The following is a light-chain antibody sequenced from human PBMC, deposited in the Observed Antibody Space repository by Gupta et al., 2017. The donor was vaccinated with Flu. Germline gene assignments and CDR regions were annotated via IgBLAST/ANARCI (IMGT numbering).Light chain of an antibody. J-gene: IGLJ3*02. V-gene: IGLV6-57*01. CDR1: SGSIASNH. CDR2: EDN. Sequence: NFMLTQPHSVSESPGKMVTISCTRSSGSIASNHVQWYQQRPGSSPTIVIYEDNQRPSGVPDRFSGSIDICSNSAYFTISGLRAEDEADYYCQAYDNYFWVIGGGTKLTVL. CDR3: QAYDNYFWV.